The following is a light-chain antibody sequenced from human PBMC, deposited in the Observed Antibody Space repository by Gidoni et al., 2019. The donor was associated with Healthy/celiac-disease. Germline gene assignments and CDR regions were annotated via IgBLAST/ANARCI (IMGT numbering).Light chain of an antibody. J-gene: IGKJ1*01. CDR1: QSVSSSY. V-gene: IGKV3-20*01. CDR3: QQYGSSPWT. CDR2: GAS. Sequence: DIVLTQSPGTLSLSPGERATLSCRASQSVSSSYLAWYQQKPGQAPRLLIYGASSRATGIPDRFSGSGSGTDFTLTISRLEPEDFAVYYSQQYGSSPWTFGQGTKVEIK.